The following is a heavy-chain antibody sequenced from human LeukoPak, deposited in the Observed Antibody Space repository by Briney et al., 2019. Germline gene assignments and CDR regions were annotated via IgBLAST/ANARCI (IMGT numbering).Heavy chain of an antibody. D-gene: IGHD6-19*01. CDR3: ASYYSSGWYVVDY. CDR1: GYSISSGYY. Sequence: SSETLSLTCTVSGYSISSGYYWGWIRQPPGKGLEWIGSIYHSGSTYYNPFLKSRVTISVDTSKNQFSLKLSSVTAADTAVYYRASYYSSGWYVVDYWGQGTLVTVSS. CDR2: IYHSGST. J-gene: IGHJ4*02. V-gene: IGHV4-38-2*02.